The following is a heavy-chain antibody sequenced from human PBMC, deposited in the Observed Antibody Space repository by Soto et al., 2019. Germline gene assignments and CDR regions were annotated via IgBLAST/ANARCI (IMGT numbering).Heavy chain of an antibody. CDR1: GFTFTSYD. Sequence: QVQLVQSRAEVKKPGASVKVSCKASGFTFTSYDINWVRQATGQGLEWMGWMNPNSGNTGYAQKFQGRVTMTRNTSISTAYMELSSLRSEDTAVYYCARGQTVTGGRAFDTWGQGTMVTVSS. D-gene: IGHD4-17*01. CDR2: MNPNSGNT. V-gene: IGHV1-8*01. J-gene: IGHJ3*02. CDR3: ARGQTVTGGRAFDT.